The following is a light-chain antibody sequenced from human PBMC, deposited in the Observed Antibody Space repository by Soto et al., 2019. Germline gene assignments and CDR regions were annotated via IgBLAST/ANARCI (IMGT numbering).Light chain of an antibody. Sequence: DIVMTQTPLLSPVTVGQPASISCRSRQSLVHRSGHTYLSWLQQRPVQPPRLLIYKISNRFSVVPDSFSGSGAGTDFTLKIRRVEADDVGVYYCVQGTPLPWTFGQGTKVEI. CDR1: QSLVHRSGHTY. J-gene: IGKJ1*01. CDR2: KIS. CDR3: VQGTPLPWT. V-gene: IGKV2-24*01.